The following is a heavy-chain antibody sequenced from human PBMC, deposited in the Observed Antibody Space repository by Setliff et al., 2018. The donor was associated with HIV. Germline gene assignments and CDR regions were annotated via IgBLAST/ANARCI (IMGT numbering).Heavy chain of an antibody. V-gene: IGHV4-34*01. CDR1: GGSFSGNY. Sequence: PSETLSLTCGVYGGSFSGNYWSWIRQPPGKGLEWIVEINHSGSTTYNPSLKSRVTISVDTSTNQFSLKLSSVTASDTAVYYCARSTESSYDLLTSFWFFDSWGQGTPVTVSS. CDR3: ARSTESSYDLLTSFWFFDS. CDR2: INHSGST. J-gene: IGHJ4*02. D-gene: IGHD3-9*01.